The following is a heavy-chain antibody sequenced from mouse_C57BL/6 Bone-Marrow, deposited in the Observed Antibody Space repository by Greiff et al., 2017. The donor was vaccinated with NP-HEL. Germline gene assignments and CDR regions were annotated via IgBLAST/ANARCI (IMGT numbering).Heavy chain of an antibody. V-gene: IGHV14-4*01. CDR2: IDPENGDT. CDR1: GFNITDDY. CDR3: TTWGYSNYVDYFDY. J-gene: IGHJ2*01. Sequence: VQLKESGAELVRPGASVKLSCTASGFNITDDYMHWVKQRPEQGLEWIGWIDPENGDTEYASKFQGKATITADTSSNTAYLQLSSLTSEDTAVYYCTTWGYSNYVDYFDYWGQGTTLTVSS. D-gene: IGHD2-5*01.